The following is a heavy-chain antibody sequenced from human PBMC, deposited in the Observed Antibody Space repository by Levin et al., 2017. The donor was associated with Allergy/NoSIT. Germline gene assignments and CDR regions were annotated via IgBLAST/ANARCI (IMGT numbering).Heavy chain of an antibody. CDR3: ARGPFCSGGTCYAYYYGLDV. CDR2: IHNSGTT. J-gene: IGHJ6*02. D-gene: IGHD2-15*01. V-gene: IGHV4-30-4*01. CDR1: GGSVSSDYY. Sequence: LRLSCTVSGGSVSSDYYWSWIRQPPGKGLEWIGYIHNSGTTYHSPSLKSRVIISVDMSKNQFSLKLSSVTAADTAVYYCARGPFCSGGTCYAYYYGLDVWGQGTTVTVSS.